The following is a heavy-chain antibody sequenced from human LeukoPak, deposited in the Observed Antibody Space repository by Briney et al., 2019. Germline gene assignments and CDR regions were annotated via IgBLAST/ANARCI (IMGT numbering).Heavy chain of an antibody. D-gene: IGHD3-10*01. V-gene: IGHV3-30*18. Sequence: PGGSLRLSCAASGFTFSSYGMHWVRQAPGKGLEWVAVISYDGSNKYYADSVKGRFTISRDNSKNTLYLQMNSLRAEDTAVYYCAKSIWFGEFSSLDYWGQGTLVTVSS. CDR1: GFTFSSYG. CDR3: AKSIWFGEFSSLDY. CDR2: ISYDGSNK. J-gene: IGHJ4*02.